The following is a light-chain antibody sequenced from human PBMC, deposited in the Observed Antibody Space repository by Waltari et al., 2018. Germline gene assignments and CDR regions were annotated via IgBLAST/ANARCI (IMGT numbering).Light chain of an antibody. CDR3: RSYTSSSTLV. V-gene: IGLV2-14*01. Sequence: QSALTQPASVSGSPGQSITISRTGTSSDVGGYNYVSWYQQHPGKAPKLMIYEVSNRPSCVSTAFSGFNSGNTAALTASALHADDEADYYCRSYTSSSTLVFGTGTKVTV. CDR1: SSDVGGYNY. J-gene: IGLJ1*01. CDR2: EVS.